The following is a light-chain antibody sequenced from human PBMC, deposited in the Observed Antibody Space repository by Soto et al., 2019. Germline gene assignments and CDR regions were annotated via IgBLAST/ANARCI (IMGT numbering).Light chain of an antibody. CDR3: TSYTTSSTLYV. J-gene: IGLJ1*01. CDR2: EVR. V-gene: IGLV2-14*01. CDR1: SIDVGAYNY. Sequence: QSALTQPASVSGSPGQSITISCTGTSIDVGAYNYVSWNQQHPGKAPKLMIYEVRNRPSGVSNRFSGSKSGNTASLTISGLQAEDEADYYCTSYTTSSTLYVFGTGTKLTVL.